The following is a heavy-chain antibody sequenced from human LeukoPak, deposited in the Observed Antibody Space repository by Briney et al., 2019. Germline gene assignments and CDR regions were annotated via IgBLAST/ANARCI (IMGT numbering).Heavy chain of an antibody. CDR3: ARNATTVNHVYEYFDY. CDR2: AFNSGST. J-gene: IGHJ4*02. V-gene: IGHV4-39*01. D-gene: IGHD4-17*01. Sequence: SETPSLTCSVSGGSMNGGLYYWAWIRQSPGKGLEWIGSAFNSGSTSYNPSLKSRVTISVDTSKNQFSLKLTSVTAADTAVYYCARNATTVNHVYEYFDYWGQGALVTVSS. CDR1: GGSMNGGLYY.